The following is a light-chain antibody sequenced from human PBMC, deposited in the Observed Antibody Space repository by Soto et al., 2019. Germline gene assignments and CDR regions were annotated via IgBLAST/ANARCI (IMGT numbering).Light chain of an antibody. CDR2: DIS. V-gene: IGKV3D-15*01. CDR3: QQYNDWPLT. J-gene: IGKJ4*01. CDR1: RSVSSN. Sequence: EMVMTQSPATLSVSPGERATLSCRASRSVSSNLAWYQQKPGQAPSLLIYDISARATGIPTRFSGSGSGTEFTLTISSLQSEDFAVYYCQQYNDWPLTFGGGTKVDIK.